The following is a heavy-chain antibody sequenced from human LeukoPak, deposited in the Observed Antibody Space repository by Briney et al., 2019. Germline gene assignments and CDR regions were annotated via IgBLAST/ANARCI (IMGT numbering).Heavy chain of an antibody. CDR1: GFTLSNSW. D-gene: IGHD6-19*01. V-gene: IGHV3-74*01. J-gene: IGHJ4*02. CDR2: TNGDGSDT. Sequence: GGSLRLSCAASGFTLSNSWMHWVRQAPGKGLVWVSRTNGDGSDTSYADSVKGRFTISRDSATNTLYLQMNSLRAGDTAVYYCARDSSGWYLFDYWGQGTLVTVSS. CDR3: ARDSSGWYLFDY.